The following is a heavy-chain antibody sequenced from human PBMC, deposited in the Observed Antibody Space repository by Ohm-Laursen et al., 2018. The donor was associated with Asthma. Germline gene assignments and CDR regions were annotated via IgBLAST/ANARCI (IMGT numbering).Heavy chain of an antibody. CDR1: GFTFSSYS. V-gene: IGHV3-21*04. CDR3: AKDTGSGDYDWYFDL. J-gene: IGHJ2*01. Sequence: SLRLSCAASGFTFSSYSMNWVRQAPGKGLEWVSSISSSSSYIYYPDSVKGRFTISRDNAKNSLYLQMNSLRAGDTAVYYCAKDTGSGDYDWYFDLWGRGTLVTVS. D-gene: IGHD4-17*01. CDR2: ISSSSSYI.